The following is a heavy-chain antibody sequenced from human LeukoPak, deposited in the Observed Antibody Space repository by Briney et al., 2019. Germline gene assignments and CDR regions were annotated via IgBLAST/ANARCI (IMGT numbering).Heavy chain of an antibody. CDR1: GLTFSGQW. Sequence: PGGSLRLSCVASGLTFSGQWMNWVRQAPRQGLEWVANIKHDGSEKYYVDSVKGRFTISREDGKNSLSLQMNNVRAEDTAVYYCARIDLGMRKDAFDIWGQGTMVTVSS. CDR3: ARIDLGMRKDAFDI. D-gene: IGHD7-27*01. J-gene: IGHJ3*02. CDR2: IKHDGSEK. V-gene: IGHV3-7*01.